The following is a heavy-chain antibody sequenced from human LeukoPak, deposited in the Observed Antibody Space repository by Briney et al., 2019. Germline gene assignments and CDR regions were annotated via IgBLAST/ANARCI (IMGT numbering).Heavy chain of an antibody. Sequence: GASVKVSCKASGYTFTGYYMHWVRQAPGQGLEWMGWINPNSGNTGYAQKFQGRVTMTRNTSISTAYMELSSLRSEDTAVYYCARGVNWGEDWFDPWGQGTLVTVSS. CDR1: GYTFTGYY. D-gene: IGHD7-27*01. J-gene: IGHJ5*02. V-gene: IGHV1-8*02. CDR3: ARGVNWGEDWFDP. CDR2: INPNSGNT.